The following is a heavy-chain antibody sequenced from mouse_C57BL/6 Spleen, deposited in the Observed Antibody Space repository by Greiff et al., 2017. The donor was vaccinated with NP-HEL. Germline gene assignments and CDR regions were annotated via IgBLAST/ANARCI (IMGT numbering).Heavy chain of an antibody. CDR3: ARHVLNWDSYFDY. CDR2: IYPGDGDT. Sequence: LVESGAELVKPGASVKISCKASGYAFSSYWMNWVKQRPGKGLEWIGQIYPGDGDTNYNGKFKGKATLTADKSSSTVYMELSRVTSEDSAVYFCARHVLNWDSYFDYWGQGTTLTVSS. V-gene: IGHV1-80*01. J-gene: IGHJ2*01. CDR1: GYAFSSYW. D-gene: IGHD4-1*02.